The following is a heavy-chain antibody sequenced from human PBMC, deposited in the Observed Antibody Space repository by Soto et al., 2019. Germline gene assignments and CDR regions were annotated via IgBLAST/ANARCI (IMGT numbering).Heavy chain of an antibody. D-gene: IGHD1-20*01. J-gene: IGHJ6*02. Sequence: TSETLSLTCTVSGGSISSSSYYWGWIRQPPGKGLEWIGSIYYSGSTYYNPSLKSRVTISVDTSKNQFSLKLSSVTAADTAVYYCARGALGYNWTPYGMDVWGQGTTVTVSS. CDR2: IYYSGST. CDR1: GGSISSSSYY. CDR3: ARGALGYNWTPYGMDV. V-gene: IGHV4-39*01.